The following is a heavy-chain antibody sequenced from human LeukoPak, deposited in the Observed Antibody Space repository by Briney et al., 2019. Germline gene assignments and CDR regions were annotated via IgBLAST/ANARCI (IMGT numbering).Heavy chain of an antibody. CDR1: GFTFDDYA. CDR3: ARGDGYSYGYLDY. J-gene: IGHJ4*02. CDR2: ISWNSGSI. D-gene: IGHD5-18*01. V-gene: IGHV3-9*01. Sequence: PGRSLRLSCAASGFTFDDYAMHWVRQAPGKGLEWVSGISWNSGSIGYADSMKGRFTISRDNAKNSLYLQMNSLRDEDTAVYYCARGDGYSYGYLDYWGQGTLVTVSS.